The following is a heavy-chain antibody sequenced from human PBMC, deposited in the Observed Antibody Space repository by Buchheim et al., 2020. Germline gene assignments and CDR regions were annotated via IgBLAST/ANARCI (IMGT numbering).Heavy chain of an antibody. J-gene: IGHJ2*01. CDR1: GFTSSDSF. V-gene: IGHV3-11*01. CDR2: ISRSGSTT. Sequence: QVQLVESGGGLVKPGGSLRLSCAASGFTSSDSFITWIRQAPGKGLELVSYISRSGSTTYYADSVKGRFTISRDNAKHSLYLQMGSLRAEDTALYCCARLVPSYWYFDLWGRGTL. D-gene: IGHD5-12*01. CDR3: ARLVPSYWYFDL.